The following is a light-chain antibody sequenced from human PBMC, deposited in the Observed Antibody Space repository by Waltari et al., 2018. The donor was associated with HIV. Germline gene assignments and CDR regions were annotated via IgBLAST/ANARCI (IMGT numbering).Light chain of an antibody. V-gene: IGLV2-23*02. Sequence: QSALTQPASVSGSPGQSITISCNGTTSDIGTIDFVSWYQQHPGKAPKLIIFEVSERPSGVSDRFSGSKSGNTAFLTISGLQADDEADYSCCSFAASTTLLFGGRTRLTVL. J-gene: IGLJ2*01. CDR3: CSFAASTTLL. CDR1: TSDIGTIDF. CDR2: EVS.